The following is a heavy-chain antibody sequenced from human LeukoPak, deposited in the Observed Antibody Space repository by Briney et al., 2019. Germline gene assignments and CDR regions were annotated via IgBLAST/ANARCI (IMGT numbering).Heavy chain of an antibody. CDR2: IYTGGST. V-gene: IGHV3-53*01. D-gene: IGHD3-3*01. CDR1: GFTVSSNY. J-gene: IGHJ4*02. Sequence: GGSLRLSCAASGFTVSSNYMSWVRQAPGKGLEWVAVIYTGGSTYYADSVKGRFTISRDNSKNTLYLQMNSLRAEDTAVYYCARDLGDFWSGYTHDYWGQGTLVTVSS. CDR3: ARDLGDFWSGYTHDY.